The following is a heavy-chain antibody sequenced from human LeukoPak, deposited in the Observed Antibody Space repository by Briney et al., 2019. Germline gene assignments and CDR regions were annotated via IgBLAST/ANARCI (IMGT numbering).Heavy chain of an antibody. D-gene: IGHD3-10*02. CDR1: GFTVSNSY. Sequence: GGSLRLSCAASGFTVSNSYMSWVRQAPGKGLEWVSVIYSGGSTYYADSVKGRFTISRVNSKNTLYLQMNSLTVEDTAVYYCAREFMFGRFDLWGQGTLVTVSS. J-gene: IGHJ5*02. V-gene: IGHV3-53*01. CDR2: IYSGGST. CDR3: AREFMFGRFDL.